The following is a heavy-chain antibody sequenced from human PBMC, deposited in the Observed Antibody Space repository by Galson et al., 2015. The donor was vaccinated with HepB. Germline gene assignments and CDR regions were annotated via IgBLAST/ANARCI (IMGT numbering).Heavy chain of an antibody. CDR1: GFSLSTSGVG. J-gene: IGHJ4*02. CDR3: AHRPYNRKYYYDSSGYYSDYFDY. CDR2: IYWDDDK. V-gene: IGHV2-5*02. Sequence: PALVKPTQTLTLTCTFSGFSLSTSGVGVGWIRQPPGKALEWLALIYWDDDKRYSPSLKSRLTITKDTSKNQVVLTMTNMDPVDTATYYCAHRPYNRKYYYDSSGYYSDYFDYWGQGTLVTVSS. D-gene: IGHD3-22*01.